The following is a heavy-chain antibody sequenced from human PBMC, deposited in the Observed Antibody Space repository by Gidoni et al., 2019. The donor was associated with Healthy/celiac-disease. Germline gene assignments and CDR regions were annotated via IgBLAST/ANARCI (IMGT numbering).Heavy chain of an antibody. CDR2: IKSKTDGGTT. CDR3: TTEGDGYCSGGSCYGSAFDI. V-gene: IGHV3-15*01. Sequence: EVQPVESGGGLVKPGGSLRLSCAASGCTFSNAWMSWVRQAPGTGLEWVGRIKSKTDGGTTDYAAPVKGRFTISRDDSKNTLYLQMNSLKTEDTAVYYCTTEGDGYCSGGSCYGSAFDIWGQGTMVTVSS. D-gene: IGHD2-15*01. CDR1: GCTFSNAW. J-gene: IGHJ3*02.